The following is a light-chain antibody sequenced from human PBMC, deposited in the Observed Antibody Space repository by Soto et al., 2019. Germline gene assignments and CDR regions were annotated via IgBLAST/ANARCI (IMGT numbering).Light chain of an antibody. CDR2: DAS. V-gene: IGKV3-11*01. J-gene: IGKJ4*01. Sequence: EIGLTQSPATLSLSPGERATLSCRASQSVSSYLAWYQQKPGQAPRLLIYDASNRATGIPARFSGSGSGTDFSLTISSLEPEDFAVYYCQQRSNWPPLTFGGGTKVEIK. CDR1: QSVSSY. CDR3: QQRSNWPPLT.